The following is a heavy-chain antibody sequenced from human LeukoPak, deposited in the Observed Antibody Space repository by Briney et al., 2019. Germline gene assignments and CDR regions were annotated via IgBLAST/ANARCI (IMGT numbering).Heavy chain of an antibody. Sequence: GASVKVSCKASGYTFTGYYMHWVRQAPGQGLEWMGRINPNSGGTNYAQKFQGRVTMTRDTSISTAYMELSRLRSDDTAVYYCARVSFLVVAHTASDYWGQGTLVTVSS. V-gene: IGHV1-2*06. CDR2: INPNSGGT. CDR1: GYTFTGYY. J-gene: IGHJ4*02. D-gene: IGHD3-22*01. CDR3: ARVSFLVVAHTASDY.